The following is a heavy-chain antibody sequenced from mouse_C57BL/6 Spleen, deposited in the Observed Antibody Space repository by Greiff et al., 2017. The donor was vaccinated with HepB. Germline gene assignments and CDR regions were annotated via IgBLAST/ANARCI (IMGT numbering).Heavy chain of an antibody. CDR3: ARGGVLRQNFDY. Sequence: VQLQQPGAELVRPGSSVKLSCKASGYTFTSYWMDWVKQRPGQGLEWIGNIYPSDSETHYNQKFKDKATLTVDKSSSTAYMQLSSLTSEDSAVYYCARGGVLRQNFDYWGQGTTLTVSS. J-gene: IGHJ2*01. CDR2: IYPSDSET. CDR1: GYTFTSYW. D-gene: IGHD2-4*01. V-gene: IGHV1-61*01.